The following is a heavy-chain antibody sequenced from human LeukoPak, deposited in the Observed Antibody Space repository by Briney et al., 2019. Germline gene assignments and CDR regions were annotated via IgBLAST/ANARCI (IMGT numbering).Heavy chain of an antibody. CDR3: ARLDCYGYEVDY. CDR2: ISSNGSTI. J-gene: IGHJ4*02. Sequence: PGGSLRLSCAASGFTFSDYYMSWIRQAPGKGLEWVSYISSNGSTIYYADSVKGRFTIARDNVKNSLYVQMNSLRAEDTAVYYCARLDCYGYEVDYWGKGTMVTVSS. CDR1: GFTFSDYY. D-gene: IGHD5-18*01. V-gene: IGHV3-11*01.